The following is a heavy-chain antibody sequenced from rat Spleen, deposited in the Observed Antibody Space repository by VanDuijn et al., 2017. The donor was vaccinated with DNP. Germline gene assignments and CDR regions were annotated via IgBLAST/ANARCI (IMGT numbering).Heavy chain of an antibody. V-gene: IGHV5-7*01. CDR3: ARHYYDGSYYNAMDA. CDR1: GFTFSDYN. CDR2: ISYDGSST. J-gene: IGHJ4*01. D-gene: IGHD1-12*02. Sequence: EVQLVKSGGGLVQPGRSLKLSCAASGFTFSDYNMAWVRQAPKKGLEWVATISYDGSSTYYRDSVKGRFTISRDNAKSTLYLQMDSLRSEDTATYYCARHYYDGSYYNAMDAWGQGTSVTVSS.